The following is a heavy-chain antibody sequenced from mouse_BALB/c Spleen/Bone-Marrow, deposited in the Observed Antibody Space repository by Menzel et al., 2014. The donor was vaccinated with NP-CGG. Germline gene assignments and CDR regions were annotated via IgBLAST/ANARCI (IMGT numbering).Heavy chain of an antibody. D-gene: IGHD2-3*01. CDR2: IYPGDGDT. CDR1: GYAFSNSW. Sequence: VQLQQSGPELVEPGASVKISCKASGYAFSNSWMNWVKQRPGQGLEWIGRIYPGDGDTYYNGKFKDKATLTADKSSSAAYMQHSSLTSVDAAVYFCARSDGYRAMDYWGQGTSVTVSS. J-gene: IGHJ4*01. CDR3: ARSDGYRAMDY. V-gene: IGHV1-82*01.